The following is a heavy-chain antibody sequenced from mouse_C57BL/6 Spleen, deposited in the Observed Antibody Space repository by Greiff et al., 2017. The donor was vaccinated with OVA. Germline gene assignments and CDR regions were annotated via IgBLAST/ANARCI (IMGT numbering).Heavy chain of an antibody. V-gene: IGHV1-52*01. Sequence: QVQLQQPGAELVRPGSSVKLSCKASGYTFTSYWMHWVKQRPIQGLEWIGNIDPSDSETHYNQKFKDKATLTVDKSSSTAYMQLSSLTSEDSAVYYCARYGYDDDAMDYWGQGTSVTVSS. CDR3: ARYGYDDDAMDY. J-gene: IGHJ4*01. D-gene: IGHD2-2*01. CDR1: GYTFTSYW. CDR2: IDPSDSET.